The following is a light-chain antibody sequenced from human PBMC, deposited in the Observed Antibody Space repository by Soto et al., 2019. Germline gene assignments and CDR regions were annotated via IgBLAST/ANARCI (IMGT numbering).Light chain of an antibody. V-gene: IGLV2-11*01. CDR1: SSDVGGYNY. CDR2: DVS. CDR3: CSYAGSYTRV. J-gene: IGLJ1*01. Sequence: QSVLTQPRSVSGSPGQSVTISCTGTSSDVGGYNYVSWYQQHPGKAPKLMIYDVSKRPSGVPDRFSGSKSGNTASLTISGLQAEDEADYYCCSYAGSYTRVFGPGTKVPVL.